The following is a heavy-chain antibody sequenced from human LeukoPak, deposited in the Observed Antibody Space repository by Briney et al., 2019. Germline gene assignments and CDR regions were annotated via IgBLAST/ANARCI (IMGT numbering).Heavy chain of an antibody. Sequence: GGSLRLSCAASGFTFSSYWMSWVRQAPGKGLEWVANIKQDGSEKYYVDSVKGRFTISRDNAKNSLYLQMNSPRAEDTAVYYCARWAHSSSWGSWFDPWGQGTLVTVSS. D-gene: IGHD6-13*01. V-gene: IGHV3-7*01. CDR1: GFTFSSYW. CDR3: ARWAHSSSWGSWFDP. CDR2: IKQDGSEK. J-gene: IGHJ5*02.